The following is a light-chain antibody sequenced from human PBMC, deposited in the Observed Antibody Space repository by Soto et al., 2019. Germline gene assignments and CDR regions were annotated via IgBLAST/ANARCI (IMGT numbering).Light chain of an antibody. CDR2: DAS. J-gene: IGKJ1*01. CDR1: QSISNW. Sequence: DIQMTQSPSTLSASVGDRVTITCRASQSISNWLAWYQQRPGKAPSLLIYDASTLESGVPSRFSGSGSGTEFTLTISSLQPDDFATYYCQQYQACWAFGQGTKVDIK. CDR3: QQYQACWA. V-gene: IGKV1-5*01.